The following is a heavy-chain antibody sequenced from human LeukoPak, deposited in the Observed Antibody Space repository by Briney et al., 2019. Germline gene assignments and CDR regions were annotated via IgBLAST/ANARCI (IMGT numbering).Heavy chain of an antibody. Sequence: GRSLRLSCAASGFTFSSYGMHWVRQAPGKGLEWVAVIWYDGSNKYSADSVKGRFTISRDNSKNTLYLQMNSLRVEDTAVYYCAKDGQSFNSMWDYLDSWGRGTLVTVSS. CDR2: IWYDGSNK. V-gene: IGHV3-33*06. CDR1: GFTFSSYG. J-gene: IGHJ4*02. CDR3: AKDGQSFNSMWDYLDS. D-gene: IGHD1-26*01.